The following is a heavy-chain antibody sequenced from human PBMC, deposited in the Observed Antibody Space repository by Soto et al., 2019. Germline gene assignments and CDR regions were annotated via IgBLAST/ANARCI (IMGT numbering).Heavy chain of an antibody. CDR3: ARGTTSFDP. CDR2: INHGGST. V-gene: IGHV4-34*01. J-gene: IGHJ5*02. Sequence: LSLTCAVYGGSFSGYSWSWIRQPPGKGLEWIGEINHGGSTNYNPSLKSRVTISVDTSKNQFSLKLSSVTAADTAVFYCARGTTSFDPWGQGTLVTVSS. CDR1: GGSFSGYS.